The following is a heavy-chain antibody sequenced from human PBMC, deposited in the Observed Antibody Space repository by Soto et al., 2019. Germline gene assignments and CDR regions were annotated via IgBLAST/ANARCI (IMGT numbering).Heavy chain of an antibody. D-gene: IGHD2-15*01. CDR2: INHSGST. V-gene: IGHV4-34*01. CDR1: GGSFSGYY. CDR3: ARGEVVVAATRSGYFDY. J-gene: IGHJ4*02. Sequence: SETLSLTCAVYGGSFSGYYWSWIRQPPGKGLEWIGEINHSGSTNYNPSLKSRVTISVDTSKNQFSLKLSSVTAADTAVYYCARGEVVVAATRSGYFDYWGQGTMVTVYS.